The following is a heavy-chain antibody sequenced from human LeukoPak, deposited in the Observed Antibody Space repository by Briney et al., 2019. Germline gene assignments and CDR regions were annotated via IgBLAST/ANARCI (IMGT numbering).Heavy chain of an antibody. CDR2: ISGSGGST. CDR1: GFTFSSYA. CDR3: AKGWHRVVPAAINYYYGMDV. V-gene: IGHV3-23*01. Sequence: GGSLRLSCAASGFTFSSYAMSWFRQAPGKGLEWVSAISGSGGSTYYADSVKGRFTISRDNSKNTLYLQMNSLRAEDTAVYYCAKGWHRVVPAAINYYYGMDVWGQGTTVTVSS. J-gene: IGHJ6*02. D-gene: IGHD2-2*01.